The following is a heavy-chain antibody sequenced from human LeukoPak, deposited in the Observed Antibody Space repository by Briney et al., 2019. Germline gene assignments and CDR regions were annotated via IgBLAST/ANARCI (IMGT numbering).Heavy chain of an antibody. CDR3: ARTPARSGWAYYFDY. J-gene: IGHJ4*02. D-gene: IGHD6-19*01. CDR2: IYHTATT. Sequence: PSETLSLTCAVSGDSIRSDRWNWIRQIPGKGLEWIVYIYHTATTNYNHSFRTRVTMSLDTSNNQFSLRLTSVTAADTAVYYCARTPARSGWAYYFDYWGQGALVTVSS. CDR1: GDSIRSDR. V-gene: IGHV4-4*09.